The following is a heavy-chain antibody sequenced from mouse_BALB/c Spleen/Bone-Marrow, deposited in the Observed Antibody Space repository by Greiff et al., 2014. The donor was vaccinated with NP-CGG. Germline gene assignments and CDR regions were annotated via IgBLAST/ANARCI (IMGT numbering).Heavy chain of an antibody. CDR2: MSSGSSTI. CDR1: GFTFSSFG. Sequence: EVKLVEFGGGLVQPGGSRKLSCAASGFTFSSFGMHWVRQAPEKGLEWVAYMSSGSSTIYYADTVKGRFTISRDNPKNTLFLQMTSLRSEDTAMYYCASRAYWGQGTLVTVSA. CDR3: ASRAY. J-gene: IGHJ3*01. V-gene: IGHV5-17*02.